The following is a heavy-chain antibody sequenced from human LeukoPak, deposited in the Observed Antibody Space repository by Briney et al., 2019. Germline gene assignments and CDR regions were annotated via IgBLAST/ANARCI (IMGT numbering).Heavy chain of an antibody. CDR3: ARDASYSGSQLHGS. Sequence: ASVKVSCKASGYIFTRYGITWVRQAPGQGLEWMGWVNTYKGNTDYAEKFKGRVTMTTDTSTTTVYMELRNLRSDDSAIYYCARDASYSGSQLHGSWGQGTLVTVSS. V-gene: IGHV1-18*01. D-gene: IGHD1-26*01. J-gene: IGHJ4*02. CDR2: VNTYKGNT. CDR1: GYIFTRYG.